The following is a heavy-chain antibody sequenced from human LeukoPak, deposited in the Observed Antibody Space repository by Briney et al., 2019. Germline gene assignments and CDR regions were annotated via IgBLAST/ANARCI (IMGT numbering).Heavy chain of an antibody. CDR2: ISSSSSYI. CDR3: ARDFPRRDFWSGSNYGMDV. CDR1: GFTFSSYS. V-gene: IGHV3-21*01. J-gene: IGHJ6*02. D-gene: IGHD3-3*01. Sequence: GGSLRLSCAASGFTFSSYSMNWVRQAPGKGLEWVSSISSSSSYIYYADSVKGRFTISRDNAKNSLYLQMNSLRAEDTAVYYCARDFPRRDFWSGSNYGMDVWGQGTTVTVSS.